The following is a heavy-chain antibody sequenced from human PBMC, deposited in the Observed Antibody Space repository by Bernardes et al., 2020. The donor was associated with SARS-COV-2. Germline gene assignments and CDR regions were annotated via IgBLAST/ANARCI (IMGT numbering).Heavy chain of an antibody. CDR3: TTGLIATDETNFDY. D-gene: IGHD6-13*01. V-gene: IGHV3-73*01. CDR2: IRSNTNNYTT. CDR1: AFGLSHSP. J-gene: IGHJ4*02. Sequence: GVPLRLCCAASAFGLSHSPVHWVRQASGKGLEWVSRIRSNTNNYTTTYGASVKGRFNISRDDSMNTTYLQMSSLNSDDTAVYFCTTGLIATDETNFDYWGQGILVTVSS.